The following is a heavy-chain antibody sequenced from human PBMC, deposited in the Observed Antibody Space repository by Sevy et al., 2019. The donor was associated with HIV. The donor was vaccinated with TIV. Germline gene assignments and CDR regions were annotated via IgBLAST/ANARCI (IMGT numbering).Heavy chain of an antibody. Sequence: GGSLRLSCAAAGFTFSSFAMSWVRQAPGKGLEWVAVVSSDGRNKNYADSVKGRFTISRDNSKNTLYLQMNSLRAEDTAFYYCARDEGILPPGYYYYGMDVWGQGTTVTVSS. CDR2: VSSDGRNK. CDR3: ARDEGILPPGYYYYGMDV. J-gene: IGHJ6*02. CDR1: GFTFSSFA. V-gene: IGHV3-30*04. D-gene: IGHD3-10*01.